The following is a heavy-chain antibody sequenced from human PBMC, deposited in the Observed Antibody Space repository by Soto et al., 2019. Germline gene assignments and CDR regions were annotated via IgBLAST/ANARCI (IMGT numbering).Heavy chain of an antibody. CDR3: ARDRELVLLLGYFDY. D-gene: IGHD6-13*01. Sequence: GGSLRLSCAASGFTFSSYAMHWVRQAPGKGLEWVAVISYDGSNKYYADSVKGRFTISRDNSKNTLYLQMNSLRAEDTAVYYCARDRELVLLLGYFDYWGQGTLVTVSS. V-gene: IGHV3-30-3*01. CDR1: GFTFSSYA. J-gene: IGHJ4*02. CDR2: ISYDGSNK.